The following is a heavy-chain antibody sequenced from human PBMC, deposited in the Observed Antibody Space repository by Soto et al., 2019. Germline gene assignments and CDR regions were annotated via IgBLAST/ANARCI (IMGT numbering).Heavy chain of an antibody. J-gene: IGHJ6*02. D-gene: IGHD5-12*01. V-gene: IGHV3-66*01. CDR1: GFTVSSNY. CDR3: ARDWGQSGYVPYYYYGMDV. Sequence: EVQLVESGGGLVQPGGSLRLSCAASGFTVSSNYMSWVRQAPGKGLEWVSVIYSGGSTYYADSVKGRFTISRDNSKNTQYLQMNSLRAEDMAVYYCARDWGQSGYVPYYYYGMDVLGQGTTVTVSS. CDR2: IYSGGST.